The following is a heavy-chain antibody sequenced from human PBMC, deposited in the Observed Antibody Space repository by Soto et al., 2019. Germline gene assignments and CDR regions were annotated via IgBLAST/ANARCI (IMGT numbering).Heavy chain of an antibody. J-gene: IGHJ6*03. V-gene: IGHV1-3*01. CDR2: INAGNGNT. CDR1: GYTFTSNA. D-gene: IGHD3-16*01. CDR3: ARDLTSYYYYYMDV. Sequence: ASVKVSCKASGYTFTSNAMHWVRQAPGQRLEWMGWINAGNGNTKYSQKFQGRVTITRDTSTSTAYMELSSLRSEDTAVYYCARDLTSYYYYYMDVWGKGTTVTVSS.